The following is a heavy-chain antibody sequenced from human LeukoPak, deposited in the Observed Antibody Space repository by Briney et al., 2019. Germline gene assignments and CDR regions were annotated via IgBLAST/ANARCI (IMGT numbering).Heavy chain of an antibody. CDR3: ARAGLEQLAIDY. CDR1: GGSISSGSYY. J-gene: IGHJ4*02. CDR2: IYTSGST. D-gene: IGHD6-13*01. Sequence: SETLSLTCTVSGGSISSGSYYWSWIRQPAGKGLEWIGRIYTSGSTNYNPSLKSRVTISVDTSKNQFSLKLSSVTAADTAVYYCARAGLEQLAIDYWGQGTQVTVSS. V-gene: IGHV4-61*02.